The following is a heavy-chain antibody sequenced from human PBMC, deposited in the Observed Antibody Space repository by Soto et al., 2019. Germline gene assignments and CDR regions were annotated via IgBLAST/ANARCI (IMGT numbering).Heavy chain of an antibody. J-gene: IGHJ5*02. Sequence: QVQLVQSGAEVKKPGASVKVSCKASGYTFTSYGISWVRQAPGQGLEWMGWISAYNGNTNYAQKLQGRVTMTTVTSTSTAYMELRSLRSDDTAVYYCATSRAYYYDSSGYYGHNWFDPWGQGTLVTVSS. V-gene: IGHV1-18*01. CDR3: ATSRAYYYDSSGYYGHNWFDP. D-gene: IGHD3-22*01. CDR2: ISAYNGNT. CDR1: GYTFTSYG.